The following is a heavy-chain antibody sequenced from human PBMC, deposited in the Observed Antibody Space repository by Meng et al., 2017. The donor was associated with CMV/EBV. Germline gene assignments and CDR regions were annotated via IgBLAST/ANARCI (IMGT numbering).Heavy chain of an antibody. CDR2: ISSSSSYI. Sequence: GESLKISCAASVFTFSSYSMNWVRQAPGKGLEWVSSISSSSSYIYYADSVKGRFTISRDNAKNSLYLQMNSLRAEDTAVYYCARNYVPAAISGDAFDIWGQGTMVTVSS. J-gene: IGHJ3*02. V-gene: IGHV3-21*01. CDR1: VFTFSSYS. D-gene: IGHD2-2*01. CDR3: ARNYVPAAISGDAFDI.